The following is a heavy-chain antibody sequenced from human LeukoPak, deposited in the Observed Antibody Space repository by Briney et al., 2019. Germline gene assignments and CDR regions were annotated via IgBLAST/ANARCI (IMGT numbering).Heavy chain of an antibody. CDR1: GHSVSSNTVA. D-gene: IGHD1-26*01. J-gene: IGHJ4*01. CDR2: TYYRSKWYN. Sequence: SQTLSLTCAISGHSVSSNTVAWNWIRQSPSRGLEWLGRTYYRSKWYNEYALSVKSRITINPDTSKNQFSLQMNSVTPEDTAVYYCARRRQGGLDYWGHGSLVTVSS. CDR3: ARRRQGGLDY. V-gene: IGHV6-1*01.